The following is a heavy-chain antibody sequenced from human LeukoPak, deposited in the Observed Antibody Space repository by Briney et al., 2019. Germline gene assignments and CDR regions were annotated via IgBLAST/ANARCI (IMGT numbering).Heavy chain of an antibody. V-gene: IGHV1-69*01. D-gene: IGHD6-6*01. J-gene: IGHJ6*02. CDR3: ARVSIAARLNYYYGMDV. CDR1: GGTFSSYA. Sequence: GSSVKVSCKASGGTFSSYAISWVRQAPGQGLEWMGGIILIVDTANYAQKFQGRVTITADESTSTAYMELSSLRSEDTAVYYCARVSIAARLNYYYGMDVWGQGTTVTVSS. CDR2: IILIVDTA.